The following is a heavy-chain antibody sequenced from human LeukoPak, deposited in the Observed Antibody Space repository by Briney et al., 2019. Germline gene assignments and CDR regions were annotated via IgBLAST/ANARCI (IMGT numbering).Heavy chain of an antibody. CDR2: ISSRSTYR. CDR1: GFTFSDYY. J-gene: IGHJ4*02. Sequence: GGSLRLSCAASGFTFSDYYMSWIRQAPGKGLEWVSYISSRSTYRKYAASVEGRFTISRDNARNSAYLQLNSLRAEDTAVYYCARDHIFRVGVPSAYFDYWGQGALVTVSS. D-gene: IGHD2-2*01. CDR3: ARDHIFRVGVPSAYFDY. V-gene: IGHV3-11*05.